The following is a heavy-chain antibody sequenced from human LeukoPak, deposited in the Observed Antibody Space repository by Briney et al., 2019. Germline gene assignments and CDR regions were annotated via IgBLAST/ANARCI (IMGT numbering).Heavy chain of an antibody. J-gene: IGHJ4*02. CDR2: IYHSGST. V-gene: IGHV4-30-2*01. D-gene: IGHD5-18*01. Sequence: PSETLSLTCAVSGGSISSGGYSWSWIRQPPGKGLEWIGYIYHSGSTYYNPPLKSRVTISVDRSKNQFSLKLSSVTAADTAVYYCARDRFMVTDYWGQGTLVTVSS. CDR3: ARDRFMVTDY. CDR1: GGSISSGGYS.